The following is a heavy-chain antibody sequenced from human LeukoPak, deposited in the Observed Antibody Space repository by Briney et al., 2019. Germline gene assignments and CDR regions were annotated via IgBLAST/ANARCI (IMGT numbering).Heavy chain of an antibody. Sequence: GWSLRLSCAASGFTFDDYAMHWVRQAPGKGLEWVSGISWNSGSIGYADSVKGRFTISRDNAKNSLYLQMNSLRAEDTALYYCAKGRQYYYMDVWGKGTTVTVSS. V-gene: IGHV3-9*01. J-gene: IGHJ6*03. CDR2: ISWNSGSI. CDR1: GFTFDDYA. CDR3: AKGRQYYYMDV.